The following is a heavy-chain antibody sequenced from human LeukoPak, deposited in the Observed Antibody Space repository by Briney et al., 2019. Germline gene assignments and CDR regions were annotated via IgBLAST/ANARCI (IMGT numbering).Heavy chain of an antibody. CDR2: ISRSSNNT. J-gene: IGHJ4*02. Sequence: GGSLRLSCAASVFTFSAYAMTWVLQAPGKGLEWVSTISRSSNNTYYADSVKGRFTISRDNYRTTLSLQMNSLRGDDTAVYYCAKGPLYCSGTSCYSVDYWGQGTLVTVSS. D-gene: IGHD2-15*01. V-gene: IGHV3-23*01. CDR3: AKGPLYCSGTSCYSVDY. CDR1: VFTFSAYA.